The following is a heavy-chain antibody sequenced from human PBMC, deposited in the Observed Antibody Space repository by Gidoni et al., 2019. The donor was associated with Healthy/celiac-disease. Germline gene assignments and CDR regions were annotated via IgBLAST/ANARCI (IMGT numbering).Heavy chain of an antibody. Sequence: QVQLVQSGAEVKKPGASEKVSCKASGYTFTDYYMHWVRQAPGQGLEWMGRINPNSGGTNYAQKFQGRVTMTRDTSISTAYMELSRLKSDDTAVYYCVRGKEAAAPLEYFQHWGQGTLVTVSS. CDR2: INPNSGGT. J-gene: IGHJ1*01. D-gene: IGHD6-25*01. V-gene: IGHV1-2*06. CDR1: GYTFTDYY. CDR3: VRGKEAAAPLEYFQH.